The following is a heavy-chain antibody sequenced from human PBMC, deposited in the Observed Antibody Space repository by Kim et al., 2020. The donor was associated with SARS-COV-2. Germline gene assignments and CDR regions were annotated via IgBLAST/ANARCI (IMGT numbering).Heavy chain of an antibody. CDR2: ISYDGSNK. Sequence: GGSLRLSCAASGFTFSSYGMHWVRQAPGKGLEWVAVISYDGSNKYYADSVKGRFTISRDNSKNTLYLQMNSLRAEDTAVYYCAKVVRPVYLFYYYGMDVWGQATTVTVSS. CDR3: AKVVRPVYLFYYYGMDV. D-gene: IGHD2-8*01. J-gene: IGHJ6*02. CDR1: GFTFSSYG. V-gene: IGHV3-30*18.